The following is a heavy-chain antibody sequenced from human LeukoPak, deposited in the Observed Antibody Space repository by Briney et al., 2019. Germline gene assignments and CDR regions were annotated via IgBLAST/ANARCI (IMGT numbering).Heavy chain of an antibody. CDR1: GHTLTELY. CDR2: FDTQEGET. Sequence: ASVKVSCKISGHTLTELYIHWVRQAPGKGLEWMGGFDTQEGETIFAQNFQGRVTMTEDTSSDTAYMELSSLTSEDTAVYYCATPPVWFGEFMSGNSILGYFQDWGQGTLVTVSS. D-gene: IGHD3-10*01. CDR3: ATPPVWFGEFMSGNSILGYFQD. V-gene: IGHV1-24*01. J-gene: IGHJ1*01.